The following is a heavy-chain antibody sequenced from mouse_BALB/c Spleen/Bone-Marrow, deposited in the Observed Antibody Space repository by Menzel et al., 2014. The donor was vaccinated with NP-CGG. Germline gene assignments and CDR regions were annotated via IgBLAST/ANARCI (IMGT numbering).Heavy chain of an antibody. D-gene: IGHD2-2*01. CDR2: INPSNGRT. Sequence: QVQLQQPGAELVKPGASLKLSCKASGYTFTNYWIHWVKQRPGQGLEWIGEINPSNGRTNYNEKFKTKATLTVDKSSSTAYMQLSSLTSEDSAVSYCAARLSHLAMDYWGQGTSVTVSS. CDR3: AARLSHLAMDY. J-gene: IGHJ4*01. CDR1: GYTFTNYW. V-gene: IGHV1S81*02.